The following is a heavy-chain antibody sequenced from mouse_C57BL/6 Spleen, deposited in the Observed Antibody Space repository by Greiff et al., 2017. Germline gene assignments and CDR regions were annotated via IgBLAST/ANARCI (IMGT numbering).Heavy chain of an antibody. CDR2: ISNLAYSI. V-gene: IGHV5-15*01. CDR1: GFTFSDYG. Sequence: EVQRVESGGGLVQPGGSLKLSCAASGFTFSDYGMAWVRQAPRKGPEWVAFISNLAYSIYYADTVTGRFTISRGNAKNTLYLEMSSLRSEDSAMYEGARQGYGYDSYAMDYWGQGTSVTVSS. D-gene: IGHD2-2*01. CDR3: ARQGYGYDSYAMDY. J-gene: IGHJ4*01.